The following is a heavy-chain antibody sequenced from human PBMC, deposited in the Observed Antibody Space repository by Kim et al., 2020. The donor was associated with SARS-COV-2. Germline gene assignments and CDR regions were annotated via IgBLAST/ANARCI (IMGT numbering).Heavy chain of an antibody. J-gene: IGHJ6*02. CDR3: ATERPAYYDFWSGYQGGSNGMDV. Sequence: SETLSLTCAVSGGSISSSNWWSWVRQPPGKGLEWIGEIYHSGSTNYNPSLKSRVTISVDKSKNQFSLKLSSVTAADTAVYYCATERPAYYDFWSGYQGGSNGMDVWGQGTTVTVSS. D-gene: IGHD3-3*01. V-gene: IGHV4-4*02. CDR1: GGSISSSNW. CDR2: IYHSGST.